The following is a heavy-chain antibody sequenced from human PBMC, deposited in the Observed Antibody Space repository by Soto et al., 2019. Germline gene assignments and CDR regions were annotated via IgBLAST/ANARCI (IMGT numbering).Heavy chain of an antibody. J-gene: IGHJ6*02. D-gene: IGHD2-2*02. CDR3: ASGVGYCSSTSCYSPNYYYYYGMDV. V-gene: IGHV4-31*03. Sequence: SETLSLTCTVSGGSISSGGYYWSWIRQHPGKGLEWIGYIYYSGSTYYNPSLKSRVTISVDTSKNQFSPKLSSVTAADTAVYYCASGVGYCSSTSCYSPNYYYYYGMDVWGQGTTVTVSS. CDR1: GGSISSGGYY. CDR2: IYYSGST.